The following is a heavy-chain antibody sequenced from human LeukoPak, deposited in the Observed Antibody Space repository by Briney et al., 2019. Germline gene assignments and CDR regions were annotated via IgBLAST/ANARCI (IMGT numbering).Heavy chain of an antibody. J-gene: IGHJ4*02. CDR3: AKVMDSYSSSWYQNPYYFDY. D-gene: IGHD6-13*01. Sequence: GGSLRLSCAASGFTFSSYAMSWVRQAPGKGLEWVSAVSGSGGSTYYADSVKGRFTISRDNSKNTLYLQMNSLRAEDTAVYYCAKVMDSYSSSWYQNPYYFDYWGQGTLVTVSS. CDR2: VSGSGGST. CDR1: GFTFSSYA. V-gene: IGHV3-23*01.